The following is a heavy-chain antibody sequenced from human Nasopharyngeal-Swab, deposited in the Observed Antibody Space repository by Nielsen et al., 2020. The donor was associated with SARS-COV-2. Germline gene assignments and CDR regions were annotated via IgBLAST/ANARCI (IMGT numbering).Heavy chain of an antibody. Sequence: SVKVSCKASGYTFTSYDINWVRQAPGQGLEWMGGIIPIFGTANYAQKFQGRVTITADESTSTAYMELSSLRSEDTAVYYCARKRRGYYYYVMDVWGQGTTVTVSS. V-gene: IGHV1-69*13. CDR1: GYTFTSYD. CDR2: IIPIFGTA. CDR3: ARKRRGYYYYVMDV. D-gene: IGHD3-10*01. J-gene: IGHJ6*02.